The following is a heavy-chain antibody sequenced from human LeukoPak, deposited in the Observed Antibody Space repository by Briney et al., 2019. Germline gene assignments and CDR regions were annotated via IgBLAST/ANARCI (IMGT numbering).Heavy chain of an antibody. Sequence: GRSLRLSCAASGFTFSSYGMHWVRQAPGKGLEWVAVISYDGSNKYYADSVKGRFTITRDNSKTTVYLQMNSLRAKDTAVYDCARGGAGYDNWFDPWGQGTLVTVSS. CDR2: ISYDGSNK. D-gene: IGHD5-12*01. CDR1: GFTFSSYG. CDR3: ARGGAGYDNWFDP. V-gene: IGHV3-30*03. J-gene: IGHJ5*02.